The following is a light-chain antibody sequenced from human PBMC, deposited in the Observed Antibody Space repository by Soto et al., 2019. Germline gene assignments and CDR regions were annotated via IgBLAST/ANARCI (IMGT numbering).Light chain of an antibody. CDR1: DIGTKS. CDR2: GDS. J-gene: IGLJ1*01. V-gene: IGLV3-21*02. CDR3: QVWDSTTNQRV. Sequence: SYELTQPPSVSVAPGQTASITCEGDIGTKSVHWNQQKPGQAPVVVVHGDSDRPSGIPERFSGSSSANAGTLTITRVEAGDEADYYCQVWDSTTNQRVFGTGTKLTVL.